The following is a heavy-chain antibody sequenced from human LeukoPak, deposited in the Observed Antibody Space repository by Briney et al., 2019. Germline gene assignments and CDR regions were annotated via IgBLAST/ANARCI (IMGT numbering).Heavy chain of an antibody. J-gene: IGHJ6*02. CDR3: ARDDTYSSSWYRYYYYYGMDV. CDR2: INPNSGGT. CDR1: GYTFTGYY. D-gene: IGHD6-13*01. V-gene: IGHV1-2*02. Sequence: ASVKVSCKASGYTFTGYYMHWVRQAPGQGLEWMGWINPNSGGTNYAQKFQGRVTMTRDTYISTAYMELRRLRSDDTAVYYCARDDTYSSSWYRYYYYYGMDVWGQGTTVTVSS.